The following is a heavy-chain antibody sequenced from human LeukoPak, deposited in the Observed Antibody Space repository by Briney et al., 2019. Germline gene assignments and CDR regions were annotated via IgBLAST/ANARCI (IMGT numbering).Heavy chain of an antibody. CDR2: IRYDGSNK. CDR3: ATYSYSNYGPPDY. V-gene: IGHV3-30*02. Sequence: PGGSLRLSCAASGFTFSTYSMNWVRQAPGKGLEWVAFIRYDGSNKYYADSVKGRFTISRDNSKNTLYLQMNSLRAEDTAVYYCATYSYSNYGPPDYWGQGTLVTVSS. CDR1: GFTFSTYS. J-gene: IGHJ4*02. D-gene: IGHD4-11*01.